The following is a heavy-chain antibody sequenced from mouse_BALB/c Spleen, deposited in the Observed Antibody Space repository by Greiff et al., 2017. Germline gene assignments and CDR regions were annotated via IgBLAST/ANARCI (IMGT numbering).Heavy chain of an antibody. CDR1: GFTFSSYW. V-gene: IGHV6-6*02. CDR2: IRLKSDNYAT. D-gene: IGHD1-2*01. CDR3: TGITTATTY. J-gene: IGHJ3*01. Sequence: EVKVEESGGGLVQPGGSMKLSCVASGFTFSSYWMSWVRQSPEKGLEWVAEIRLKSDNYATHYAESVKGKFTISRDDSKSRLYLQMNSLRAEDTGIYYCTGITTATTYWGQGTLVTVSA.